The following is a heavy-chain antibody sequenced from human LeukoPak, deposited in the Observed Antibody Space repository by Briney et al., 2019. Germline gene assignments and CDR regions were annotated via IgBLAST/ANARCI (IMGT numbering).Heavy chain of an antibody. D-gene: IGHD3-22*01. Sequence: GGSLRLSCAASGFIFSTYDMHWVRQAPGKGLDWVAVLSYDGSNIYHAASVQGRFTISRDNSKNTLYLQMNSLRAEDTAVYYCAKSLDAQAVVDPFDYWGQGTLVTVSS. CDR3: AKSLDAQAVVDPFDY. J-gene: IGHJ4*02. V-gene: IGHV3-30*18. CDR2: LSYDGSNI. CDR1: GFIFSTYD.